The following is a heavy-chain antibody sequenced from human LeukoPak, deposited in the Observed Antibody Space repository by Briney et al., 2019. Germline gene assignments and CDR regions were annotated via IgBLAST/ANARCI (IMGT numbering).Heavy chain of an antibody. J-gene: IGHJ5*02. CDR2: IYYTGST. Sequence: SETPSLTCTLSGGSISSDYWSWIRQPPGRGLEWIGYIYYTGSTNYNPSLKSRVTISVDTSKNHFSLKLSSVTAADTAVYYCARQYSSSSGWFDTWGQGTLVTVSS. CDR3: ARQYSSSSGWFDT. CDR1: GGSISSDY. V-gene: IGHV4-59*08. D-gene: IGHD6-6*01.